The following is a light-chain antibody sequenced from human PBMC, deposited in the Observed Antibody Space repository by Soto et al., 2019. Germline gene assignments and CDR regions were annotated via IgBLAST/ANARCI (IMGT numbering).Light chain of an antibody. V-gene: IGKV3-15*01. J-gene: IGKJ2*01. Sequence: EMVMTQSPATLSVSPGERATLSCRASQNLSRNLAWYQQHPGQAPRLLIYGASTRATGIPARFSGSGSGTDFTLTISSLQSEDFAVYYCQQYDNWPHTFSQGIKLEIK. CDR1: QNLSRN. CDR3: QQYDNWPHT. CDR2: GAS.